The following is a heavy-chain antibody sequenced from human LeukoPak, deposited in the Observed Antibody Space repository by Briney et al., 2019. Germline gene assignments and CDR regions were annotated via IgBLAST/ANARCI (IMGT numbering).Heavy chain of an antibody. Sequence: GGSLRLSCAASGFSFSSYTMNWVRQAPREGLEWVSSISTSSSYIYYADSVQGRFTISRDNAKNSLHLQMNSLRAEDTAVYYCAREGIAAAGDAFDIWGQGTMVTVSS. V-gene: IGHV3-21*01. D-gene: IGHD6-13*01. CDR1: GFSFSSYT. J-gene: IGHJ3*02. CDR2: ISTSSSYI. CDR3: AREGIAAAGDAFDI.